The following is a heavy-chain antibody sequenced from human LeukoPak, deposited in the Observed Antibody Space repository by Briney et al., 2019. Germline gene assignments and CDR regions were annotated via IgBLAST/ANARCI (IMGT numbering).Heavy chain of an antibody. V-gene: IGHV3-11*04. D-gene: IGHD2-2*01. CDR3: ARVDCSSTSCYEFDY. CDR2: IRSSGSTI. CDR1: GFTFSDYY. Sequence: GGSLRLSCAASGFTFSDYYMSWIRQAPGKGLEWDSYIRSSGSTIYYADSVKGRFTISRDNAKNSLYLQMNSLRAEDTAVYYCARVDCSSTSCYEFDYWGQRTLVTVSS. J-gene: IGHJ4*02.